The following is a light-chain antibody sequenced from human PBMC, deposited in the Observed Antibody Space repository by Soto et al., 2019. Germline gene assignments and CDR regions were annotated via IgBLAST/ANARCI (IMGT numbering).Light chain of an antibody. CDR2: GSF. CDR3: QQYRASPPSWT. CDR1: QSVTSGS. V-gene: IGKV3-20*01. Sequence: EIVLTQSPGTLSLSPGERATLSCRSSQSVTSGSLAWYLRKPGQAPRLLIYGSFNRATGIPDRFSGSGSGADFTLTVSRLEPEDFGLYYCQQYRASPPSWTFGQGTKVEIK. J-gene: IGKJ1*01.